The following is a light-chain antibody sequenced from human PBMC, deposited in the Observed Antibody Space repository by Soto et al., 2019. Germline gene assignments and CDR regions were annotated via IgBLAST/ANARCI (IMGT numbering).Light chain of an antibody. J-gene: IGKJ2*01. Sequence: DIVMTQSPDSLAVSLGERATINCKSSQNLLYSSNNKNYLAWYQQKPGQPPKLLIYWASTRESGVPDRFSGSGSGTDFTLTISSLQAEDVAVYYCHQYHNIPYTFGQGTKLEIK. V-gene: IGKV4-1*01. CDR3: HQYHNIPYT. CDR2: WAS. CDR1: QNLLYSSNNKNY.